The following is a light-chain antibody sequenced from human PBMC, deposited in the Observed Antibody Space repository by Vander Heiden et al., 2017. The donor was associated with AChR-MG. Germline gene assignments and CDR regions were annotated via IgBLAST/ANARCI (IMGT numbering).Light chain of an antibody. V-gene: IGKV1-27*01. J-gene: IGKJ1*01. CDR2: GAS. Sequence: IQMTQSPSSLSASVGDRVTITCRASQGISNYLAWYQQRPGKVPKLLIYGASTLQSGVPSRFSGSGSGTEFTLSISSLQPEDVAAYYCLKYNTAPRTFGHGTNVDIK. CDR1: QGISNY. CDR3: LKYNTAPRT.